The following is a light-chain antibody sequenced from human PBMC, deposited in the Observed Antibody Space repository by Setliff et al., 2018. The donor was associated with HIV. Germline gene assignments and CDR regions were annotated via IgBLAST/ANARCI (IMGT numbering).Light chain of an antibody. CDR1: NIGSKT. V-gene: IGLV3-21*03. CDR2: DDS. Sequence: SYELTQSPSVSVAPGKTASITCGGNNIGSKTVSWYQQRSGRAPVLVVFDDSDRPSGIPERFTGSNSGTTATLTISRVEAGDEADYYCQVWDSSSDHYVFGTGTKVTVL. J-gene: IGLJ1*01. CDR3: QVWDSSSDHYV.